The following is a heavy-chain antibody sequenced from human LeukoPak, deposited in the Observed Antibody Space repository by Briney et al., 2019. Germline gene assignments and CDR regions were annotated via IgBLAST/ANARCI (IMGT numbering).Heavy chain of an antibody. Sequence: SETLSLTCAVSGGSISSRNWWSWVRQPPGKGLEWIGYIYYSGSTNYNPSLKSRVTISVDTSKNQFSLKLSSVTAADTAVYYCAREAVAGPIDYWGQGTLVTVSS. J-gene: IGHJ4*02. CDR2: IYYSGST. D-gene: IGHD6-19*01. V-gene: IGHV4-4*02. CDR1: GGSISSRNW. CDR3: AREAVAGPIDY.